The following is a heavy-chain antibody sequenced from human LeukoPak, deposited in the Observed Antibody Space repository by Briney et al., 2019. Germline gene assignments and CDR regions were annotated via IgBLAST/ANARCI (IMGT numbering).Heavy chain of an antibody. J-gene: IGHJ4*02. Sequence: GGSLRLSCAASEFTFSSYSINWVRQAPGKGLEWVSAISGSGDSTYYADSVKGRFTISRDNSKNTLYLQINSLRAEDTAVYYCVKPRSGGRFEPFDYWGQGTLVTVSS. CDR1: EFTFSSYS. CDR2: ISGSGDST. CDR3: VKPRSGGRFEPFDY. V-gene: IGHV3-23*01. D-gene: IGHD6-19*01.